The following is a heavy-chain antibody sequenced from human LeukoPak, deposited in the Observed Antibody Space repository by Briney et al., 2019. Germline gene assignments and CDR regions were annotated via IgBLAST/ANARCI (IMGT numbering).Heavy chain of an antibody. Sequence: GRSLRLSCAASGFTFSSYAMHWVRQAPGKGLEWVAVISYDGSNKYYADSVKGRFTISRDNAKNSLYLQMNSLRAEDTAVYYCARDRVLLWFGEQREDVVPSFDPWGQGTLVTVSS. CDR2: ISYDGSNK. CDR1: GFTFSSYA. D-gene: IGHD3-10*01. V-gene: IGHV3-30-3*01. CDR3: ARDRVLLWFGEQREDVVPSFDP. J-gene: IGHJ5*02.